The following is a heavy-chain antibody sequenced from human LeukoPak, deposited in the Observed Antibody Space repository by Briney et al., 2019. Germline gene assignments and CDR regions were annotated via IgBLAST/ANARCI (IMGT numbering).Heavy chain of an antibody. D-gene: IGHD2-15*01. CDR2: MNPNSGNT. V-gene: IGHV1-8*01. Sequence: ASVKVSCKASGYTFTSYDINWVRQATGQGLGWMGWMNPNSGNTGYAQKFQGRVTMTRNTSISTAYMELSSLRSEDTAVYYCARGLVVVVAAVLPAHYYYGMDVWGQGTTVTVSS. CDR1: GYTFTSYD. J-gene: IGHJ6*02. CDR3: ARGLVVVVAAVLPAHYYYGMDV.